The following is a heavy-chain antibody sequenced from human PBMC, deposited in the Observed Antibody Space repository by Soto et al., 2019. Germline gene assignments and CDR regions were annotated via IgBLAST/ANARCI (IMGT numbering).Heavy chain of an antibody. Sequence: GSLVLACTASGFTFSSYAMHWVRQAPGKGLEWVAVISYDGSNKYYADSVKGRFTISRDNSKNTLYLQMNSLRAEDKAVYYCARPPTGHLPYFDYWGQGTLVTVYS. V-gene: IGHV3-30-3*01. J-gene: IGHJ4*02. D-gene: IGHD3-3*02. CDR1: GFTFSSYA. CDR3: ARPPTGHLPYFDY. CDR2: ISYDGSNK.